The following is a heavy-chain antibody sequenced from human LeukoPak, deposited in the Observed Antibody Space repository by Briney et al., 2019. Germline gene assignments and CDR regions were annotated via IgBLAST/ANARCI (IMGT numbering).Heavy chain of an antibody. D-gene: IGHD3-10*01. CDR2: ISSSSSYI. CDR3: ARDPAAIYGSGSGYYYYYMDV. J-gene: IGHJ6*03. V-gene: IGHV3-21*06. CDR1: GFTFSSYS. Sequence: GGSLRLSCAASGFTFSSYSMNWVRQAPGKGLEWVSSISSSSSYIYYADSVKGRFTISRDNTKNSLYLQMNSLRAEDTAVYYCARDPAAIYGSGSGYYYYYMDVWGKGTTVTISS.